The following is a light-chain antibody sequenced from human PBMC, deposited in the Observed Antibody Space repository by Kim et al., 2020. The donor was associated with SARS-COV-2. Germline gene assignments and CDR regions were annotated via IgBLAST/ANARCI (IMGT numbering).Light chain of an antibody. CDR2: QDN. Sequence: SYELTQPPSVSVSPGQTASITCSGYKLGDKYVSWYQQKPSQSPVVVIYQDNQRPSGLPERFSVSNSGNTATLTISGTQAMDEADYYCQAWDSSTHNYVFGAGTKVTVL. CDR3: QAWDSSTHNYV. CDR1: KLGDKY. J-gene: IGLJ1*01. V-gene: IGLV3-1*01.